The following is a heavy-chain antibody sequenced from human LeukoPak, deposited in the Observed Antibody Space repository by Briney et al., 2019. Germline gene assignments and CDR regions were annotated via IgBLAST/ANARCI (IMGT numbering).Heavy chain of an antibody. Sequence: SQTLSLTCTVSGGSISSGGYYWSWIRQPPGKGLEWIGYIYHSGSTYYNPSLKSRVTISVDRSKNQFSQKLSSVTAADTAVYYCASGGDKAFAGYSSAFDYWGQGTLVTVSS. D-gene: IGHD6-25*01. CDR2: IYHSGST. CDR3: ASGGDKAFAGYSSAFDY. V-gene: IGHV4-30-2*01. CDR1: GGSISSGGYY. J-gene: IGHJ4*02.